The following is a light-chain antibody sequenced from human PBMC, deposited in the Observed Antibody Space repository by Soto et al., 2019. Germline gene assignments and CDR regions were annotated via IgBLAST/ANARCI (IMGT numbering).Light chain of an antibody. CDR1: QSVSNN. J-gene: IGKJ1*01. V-gene: IGKV3-15*01. Sequence: ILMTQSPANLSVSPGERATLSCRASQSVSNNLAWYQQKPGQAPRLLIYDASTRATGIPARFRGSGSGTEFTLTISGLQSEDFAVYDCQQYNNWPTWTFGQGTKVEIK. CDR3: QQYNNWPTWT. CDR2: DAS.